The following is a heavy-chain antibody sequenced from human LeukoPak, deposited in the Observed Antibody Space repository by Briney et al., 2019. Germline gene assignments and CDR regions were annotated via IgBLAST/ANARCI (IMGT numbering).Heavy chain of an antibody. D-gene: IGHD4-11*01. J-gene: IGHJ6*02. Sequence: GSSVKVSCKASGGTFSSYAISWVRQAPGQGLEWMGWISAYNGNTNYAQKLQGRVTMTTDTSTSTAYMELRSLRSDDTAVYYCAVDYSNPHYYYGMDVWGQGATVTVSS. CDR1: GGTFSSYA. CDR3: AVDYSNPHYYYGMDV. V-gene: IGHV1-18*01. CDR2: ISAYNGNT.